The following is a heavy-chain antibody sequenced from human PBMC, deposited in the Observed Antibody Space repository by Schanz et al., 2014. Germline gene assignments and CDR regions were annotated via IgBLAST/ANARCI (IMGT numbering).Heavy chain of an antibody. J-gene: IGHJ5*02. V-gene: IGHV4-59*12. CDR3: ARTLVNGSRKWFVP. CDR2: INDMGGT. D-gene: IGHD3-10*01. CDR1: GASMSSYQ. Sequence: QVQLQESGPGLVKPSETLSLTCTVSGASMSSYQWNWIRQPPGKGLEWIAYINDMGGTKYNPSLKMRVPMSVDTSQKQISLKLTSVTAADTAVYYCARTLVNGSRKWFVPWGPGTQVTVSS.